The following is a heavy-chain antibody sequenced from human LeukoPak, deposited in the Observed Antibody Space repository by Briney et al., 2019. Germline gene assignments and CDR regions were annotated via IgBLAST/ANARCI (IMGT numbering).Heavy chain of an antibody. V-gene: IGHV3-30*02. D-gene: IGHD3-22*01. Sequence: PGGSLRLSCAASGFTFSSYGMHWVRQAPGKGLEWVAFIRYDGSNKYYADSVKGRFTISRDNSKNTLYLQMNSLRAEDTAVYYCAKSARYYDSSGFDYWGQGTLVTVSS. CDR3: AKSARYYDSSGFDY. J-gene: IGHJ4*02. CDR2: IRYDGSNK. CDR1: GFTFSSYG.